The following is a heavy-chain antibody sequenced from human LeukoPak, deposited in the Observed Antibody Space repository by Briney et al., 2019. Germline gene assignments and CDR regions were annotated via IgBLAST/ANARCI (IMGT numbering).Heavy chain of an antibody. Sequence: GRSLRLSCGASGFTFSNYGMHWVRQAPGEGLEWVAVIAYDGSNKYYADSVRGRFTFSRDNSKNTLYLQMNSLRPEDTAVYYCAKDHGRDMDYYRYGMDVWGQGTTVTVSS. CDR1: GFTFSNYG. CDR3: AKDHGRDMDYYRYGMDV. J-gene: IGHJ6*02. V-gene: IGHV3-30*18. CDR2: IAYDGSNK. D-gene: IGHD2-21*02.